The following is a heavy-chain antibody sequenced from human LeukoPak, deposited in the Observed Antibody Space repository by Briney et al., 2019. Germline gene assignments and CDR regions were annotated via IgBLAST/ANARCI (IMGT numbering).Heavy chain of an antibody. D-gene: IGHD1-26*01. J-gene: IGHJ4*02. V-gene: IGHV4-4*07. Sequence: SETLSLTCTVSGASISSYYWTWIRQPAGKGLEWIGRIYPSGSTNYNPSLKSRVTMSVDTSKNQFSLKLSSVTAADTAVYYCAKASLVESDYWGQGTLVTVSS. CDR1: GASISSYY. CDR3: AKASLVESDY. CDR2: IYPSGST.